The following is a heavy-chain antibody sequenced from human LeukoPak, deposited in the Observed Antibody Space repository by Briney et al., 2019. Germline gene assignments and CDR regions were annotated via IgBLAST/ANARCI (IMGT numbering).Heavy chain of an antibody. CDR3: ARRIRHYGSGSHAESDY. D-gene: IGHD3-10*01. CDR2: IYYSGST. V-gene: IGHV4-39*01. CDR1: GGSISSSSYY. J-gene: IGHJ4*02. Sequence: SETLSLTCTVSGGSISSSSYYWGWIRQPPGKGLEWIGSIYYSGSTYYNPSLKSRVTISVDTSKNQFSLKLSSVTAADTAVYYCARRIRHYGSGSHAESDYWGQGTLVTVSS.